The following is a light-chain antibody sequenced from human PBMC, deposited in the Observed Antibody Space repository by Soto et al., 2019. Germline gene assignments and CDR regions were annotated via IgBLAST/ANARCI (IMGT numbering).Light chain of an antibody. CDR3: SSYTTSGTGV. Sequence: QSALTQPASVSGSPGQSITISCTGSSSDVGGYNYVSWFQQHPGKAPKLMIYDVSNRPSGVSNRFSGSKSGNTASLTISGLQAEDEADYYCSSYTTSGTGVFGGGIKLTVL. CDR1: SSDVGGYNY. J-gene: IGLJ3*02. V-gene: IGLV2-14*01. CDR2: DVS.